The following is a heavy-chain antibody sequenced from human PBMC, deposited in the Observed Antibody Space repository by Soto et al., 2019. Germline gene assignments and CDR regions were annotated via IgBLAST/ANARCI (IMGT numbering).Heavy chain of an antibody. CDR2: IYYSGST. J-gene: IGHJ4*02. CDR3: AREPRDYYDPEFH. V-gene: IGHV4-31*03. CDR1: GGSISSGGYY. D-gene: IGHD3-22*01. Sequence: PSETLSLTCTVSGGSISSGGYYWSWIRQHPGKGLEWIGYIYYSGSTYYNPSLKSRVTISVDTSKNQFSLKLSSVTAADTAVYYCAREPRDYYDPEFHWRQGTLVTVSS.